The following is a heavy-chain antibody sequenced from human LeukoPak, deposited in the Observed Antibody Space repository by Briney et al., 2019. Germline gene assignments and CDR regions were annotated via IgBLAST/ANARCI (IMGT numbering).Heavy chain of an antibody. V-gene: IGHV4-59*01. CDR3: ARYSIRDYGMDV. D-gene: IGHD5-18*01. J-gene: IGHJ6*02. Sequence: SETLSLTCTVSGGSISSYYWSWIRQLPGKGLEWIGYIYYSGSTNYNPSPKSRVTISVDTSKNQFSLKLSSVTAADTAVYYCARYSIRDYGMDVWGQGTTVTVSS. CDR2: IYYSGST. CDR1: GGSISSYY.